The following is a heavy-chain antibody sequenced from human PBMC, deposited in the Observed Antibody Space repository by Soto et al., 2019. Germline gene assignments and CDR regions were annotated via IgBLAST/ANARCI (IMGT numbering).Heavy chain of an antibody. CDR3: ARGGEPAAITLRSWFDP. Sequence: SETLSLTCAVYGGSFSGYYWSWIRQPPGKGLEWIGEINHSGSTNYNPSLKSRVTISVDTSKNQFSLKLSSVTAADTAVYYCARGGEPAAITLRSWFDPWGQGNLVTVSS. CDR1: GGSFSGYY. V-gene: IGHV4-34*01. CDR2: INHSGST. D-gene: IGHD2-2*02. J-gene: IGHJ5*02.